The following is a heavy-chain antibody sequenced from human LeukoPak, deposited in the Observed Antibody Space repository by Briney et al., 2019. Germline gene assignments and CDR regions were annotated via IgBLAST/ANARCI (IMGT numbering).Heavy chain of an antibody. D-gene: IGHD4-17*01. J-gene: IGHJ4*02. CDR3: ARDYGDYYFDY. V-gene: IGHV3-30-3*01. Sequence: PGGSLRLSCAASGFTFNSYAMHWVRQAPGKGLEWVAVISYDGSNKYYADSVKGRFTISRDNSKNTLYLQMNSLRAEDTAVYYCARDYGDYYFDYWGQGTLVTVSS. CDR2: ISYDGSNK. CDR1: GFTFNSYA.